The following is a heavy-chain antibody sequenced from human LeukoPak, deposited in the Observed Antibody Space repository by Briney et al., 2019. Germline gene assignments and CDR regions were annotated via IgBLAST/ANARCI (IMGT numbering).Heavy chain of an antibody. D-gene: IGHD6-6*01. Sequence: SVKVSCKASGGTFSSYAISWVRQAPGQGLEWMGGIIPIFGTANYAQKFQGRVTITADEATSTAYMELSSLRSEETAVYYCARAGVEYSSSPANWFDPWGQGPLVTVSS. CDR2: IIPIFGTA. CDR1: GGTFSSYA. J-gene: IGHJ5*02. CDR3: ARAGVEYSSSPANWFDP. V-gene: IGHV1-69*13.